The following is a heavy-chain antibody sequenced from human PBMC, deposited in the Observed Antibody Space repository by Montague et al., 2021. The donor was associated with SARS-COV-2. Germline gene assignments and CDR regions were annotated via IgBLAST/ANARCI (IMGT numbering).Heavy chain of an antibody. J-gene: IGHJ4*02. V-gene: IGHV4-31*03. CDR3: ARGLFYSSERKGGFEH. Sequence: TLSLTCTVSGWRISSGGHYWNWIRQVPGRGLEWIGTIYYSGSTYYNPSLKGRFSISVDTSRNQFSLKVKSLTAADTAKYFGARGLFYSSERKGGFEHWGQGTLATVSS. CDR2: IYYSGST. CDR1: GWRISSGGHY. D-gene: IGHD2-21*01.